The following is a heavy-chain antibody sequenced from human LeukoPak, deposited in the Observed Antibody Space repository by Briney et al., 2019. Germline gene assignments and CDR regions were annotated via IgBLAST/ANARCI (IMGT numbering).Heavy chain of an antibody. D-gene: IGHD3-22*01. Sequence: PGGSLRLSCAASGFTFSSYAMSWVRQAPGKGLEWVSAISGSGGSTYYADSVKGRFTIPRDNSKNTLYLQMNSLRAEDTAVYYCAKELDDSSGYPAEYWGQGTLVTVSS. CDR3: AKELDDSSGYPAEY. V-gene: IGHV3-23*01. CDR2: ISGSGGST. CDR1: GFTFSSYA. J-gene: IGHJ4*02.